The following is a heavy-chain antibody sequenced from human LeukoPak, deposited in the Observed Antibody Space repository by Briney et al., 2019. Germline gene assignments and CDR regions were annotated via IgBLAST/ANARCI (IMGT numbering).Heavy chain of an antibody. Sequence: GGSLRLSCAASGFTFSSYAMHWVSQAPGKGLEWVAVISYDGSNKYYADSVKGRFTISRDNSKNTLYLQMNSLRAEDTAVYYCARGQQQLVYWGQGTLVTVSS. CDR3: ARGQQQLVY. CDR1: GFTFSSYA. D-gene: IGHD6-13*01. CDR2: ISYDGSNK. V-gene: IGHV3-30-3*01. J-gene: IGHJ4*02.